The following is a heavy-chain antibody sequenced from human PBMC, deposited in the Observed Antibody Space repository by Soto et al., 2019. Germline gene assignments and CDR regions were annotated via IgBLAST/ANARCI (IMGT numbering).Heavy chain of an antibody. Sequence: SETLSLTCAVYGGSFSGYYWSWIRQPPGKGLEWIGEINHSGSTNYNPSLKSRVTISVDTSKNQFSLKLSSVTAADTAVYYCGRRFWSGYFKPYFDYWGQGTLVTVSS. CDR2: INHSGST. D-gene: IGHD3-3*01. CDR1: GGSFSGYY. CDR3: GRRFWSGYFKPYFDY. J-gene: IGHJ4*02. V-gene: IGHV4-34*01.